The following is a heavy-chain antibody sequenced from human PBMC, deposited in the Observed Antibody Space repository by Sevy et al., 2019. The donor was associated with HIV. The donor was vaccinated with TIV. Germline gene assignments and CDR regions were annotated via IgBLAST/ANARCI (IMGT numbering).Heavy chain of an antibody. Sequence: GGSLRLSCAASGFTFDDYGMTWVRQTPGKGLEWVSGINWNGGRTGYADSVKGRFTVSRDNAKNFLYLQMKSLRAEDTALYYCARSLGYSTNVCSHSDYWGQGTLVTVSS. D-gene: IGHD2-8*01. CDR1: GFTFDDYG. CDR3: ARSLGYSTNVCSHSDY. V-gene: IGHV3-20*04. CDR2: INWNGGRT. J-gene: IGHJ4*02.